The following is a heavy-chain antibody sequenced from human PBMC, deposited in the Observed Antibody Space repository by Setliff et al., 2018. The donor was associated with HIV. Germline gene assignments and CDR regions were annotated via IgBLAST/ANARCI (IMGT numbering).Heavy chain of an antibody. CDR1: GYSFTTYW. CDR3: ARAPNSPYYSNVWYADH. J-gene: IGHJ5*02. Sequence: GESLKISCKTSGYSFTTYWIGWVRQMPGKGLEWMAILYPGDSDTRYGPSSQSQVTVSADKSIGTAYLQWNSLKASDTALYFCARAPNSPYYSNVWYADHWGQGTLVTVSS. CDR2: LYPGDSDT. D-gene: IGHD3-22*01. V-gene: IGHV5-51*01.